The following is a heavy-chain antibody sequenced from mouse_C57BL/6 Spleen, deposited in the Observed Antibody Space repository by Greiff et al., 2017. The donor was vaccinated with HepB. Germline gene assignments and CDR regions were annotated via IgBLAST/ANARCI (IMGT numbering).Heavy chain of an antibody. CDR3: TTGGYYAMDY. Sequence: VQLQQSGAELVRPGASVTLSCKASGYTFTDYEMHWVKQTPVHGLEWIGAIDPETGGTAYNQKFKGKAILTADKSSSTAYMELRSLTSEDSAVYYCTTGGYYAMDYWGQGTSVTVSS. D-gene: IGHD1-1*02. CDR2: IDPETGGT. V-gene: IGHV1-15*01. J-gene: IGHJ4*01. CDR1: GYTFTDYE.